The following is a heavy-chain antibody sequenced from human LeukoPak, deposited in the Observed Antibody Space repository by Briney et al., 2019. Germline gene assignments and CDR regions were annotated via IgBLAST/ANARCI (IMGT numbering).Heavy chain of an antibody. CDR3: TTPGPSTVTTRVDY. CDR1: GFTFSSYA. J-gene: IGHJ4*02. V-gene: IGHV3-30*04. CDR2: ISYDGSNK. D-gene: IGHD4-17*01. Sequence: PGGSLRLSCAASGFTFSSYAMHWVRQAPGKGLEWVAVISYDGSNKYYADSVKGRFTISRDNSKNTLYLQMNSLKTEDTAVYYCTTPGPSTVTTRVDYWGQGTLVTVSS.